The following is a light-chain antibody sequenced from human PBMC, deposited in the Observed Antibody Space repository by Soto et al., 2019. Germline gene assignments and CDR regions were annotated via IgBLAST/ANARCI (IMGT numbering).Light chain of an antibody. CDR1: QSVNSDY. J-gene: IGKJ1*01. V-gene: IGKV3-20*01. CDR3: QQYGSSPRT. Sequence: IVFSQSPCALSLSKGERATLSCRASQSVNSDYLAWYQQKPGQAPRLLIYGASSRATGIPDKFSGSGSGTDFTLTISRLEPDDFAMYYCQQYGSSPRTFGQGTKVDIK. CDR2: GAS.